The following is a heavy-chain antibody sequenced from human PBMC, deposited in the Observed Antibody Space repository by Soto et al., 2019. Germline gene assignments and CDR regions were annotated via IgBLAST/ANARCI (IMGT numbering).Heavy chain of an antibody. D-gene: IGHD6-13*01. CDR1: VYTFTSYA. J-gene: IGHJ4*02. Sequence: ASVKVSCKAYVYTFTSYAMHWVRQARGQRLEWMGWINAGNGNTKYSQKFQGRVTITRDTSASTAYMELSSLRSEDTAVYYCARDLGYSTFDYWGQGTLVTVSS. CDR3: ARDLGYSTFDY. CDR2: INAGNGNT. V-gene: IGHV1-3*01.